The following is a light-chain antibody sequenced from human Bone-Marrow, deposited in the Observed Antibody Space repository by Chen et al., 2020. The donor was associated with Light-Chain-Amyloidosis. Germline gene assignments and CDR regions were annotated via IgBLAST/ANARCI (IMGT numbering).Light chain of an antibody. CDR1: SSDVGGDNH. CDR2: EVT. CDR3: SSYTITNTLV. V-gene: IGLV2-14*01. J-gene: IGLJ1*01. Sequence: QSALTQPASVSGSPGQSITIPCTGTSSDVGGDNHVSWYQQHPDKAPKLMIYEVTNRPSWVPDRFSGSKSDNTASLTISGLHTEDEADYFCSSYTITNTLVFGSGTRVTVL.